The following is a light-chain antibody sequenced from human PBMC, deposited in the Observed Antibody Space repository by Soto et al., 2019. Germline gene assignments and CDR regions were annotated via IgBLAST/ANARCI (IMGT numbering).Light chain of an antibody. J-gene: IGLJ1*01. CDR3: SSYTSSSTYV. CDR2: EVS. Sequence: QSVLTQPASVSGSPGQPITLSCTGTSSDVGGYDYVSWYQQHPGKAPKLMLYEVSNRTSGISNRFSASKSGNTASLTISGLQAEDEADYYCSSYTSSSTYVFGTGTKLTVL. V-gene: IGLV2-14*01. CDR1: SSDVGGYDY.